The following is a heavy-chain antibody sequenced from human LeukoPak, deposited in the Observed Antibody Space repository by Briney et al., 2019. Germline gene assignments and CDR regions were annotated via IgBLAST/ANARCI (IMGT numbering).Heavy chain of an antibody. D-gene: IGHD2-21*02. Sequence: SETLSLTCTVSGGSISSSSYYLGWIRRPPGKGLEWIGSIYYSGTTYYNPSLKSRVTISVDASKNQFSLKLTSVTAADTAVYYCASSADDCGGDCYSAFDIWGQGTMVTVSS. CDR3: ASSADDCGGDCYSAFDI. CDR1: GGSISSSSYY. CDR2: IYYSGTT. J-gene: IGHJ3*02. V-gene: IGHV4-39*01.